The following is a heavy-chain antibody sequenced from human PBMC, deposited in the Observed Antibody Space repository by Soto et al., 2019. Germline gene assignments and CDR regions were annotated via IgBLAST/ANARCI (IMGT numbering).Heavy chain of an antibody. V-gene: IGHV3-23*01. CDR2: ISYSSNST. CDR3: APMGV. CDR1: GFTFSTYE. Sequence: VGSLRLSGAASGFTFSTYEMNWVRQAPGKGLEWLSYISYSSNSTYYADSVKGRFTISRYNSKNTLYLQMSSLRADDTAVYYCAPMGVWGQGTTVTVSS. J-gene: IGHJ6*02.